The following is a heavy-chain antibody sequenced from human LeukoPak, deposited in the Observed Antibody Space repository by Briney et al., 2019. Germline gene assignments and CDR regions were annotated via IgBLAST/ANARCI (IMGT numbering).Heavy chain of an antibody. CDR3: AREDSNSYGSGSYYNDDC. CDR2: ISGDGSST. J-gene: IGHJ4*02. CDR1: GFTFKNYA. D-gene: IGHD3-10*01. Sequence: GGSLRLSCTASGFTFKNYAMSWVRQAPGKGLEWVSAISGDGSSTYYADSVKGRFTISRDNSRNTLYLQVDSLRAEDTAVYYCAREDSNSYGSGSYYNDDCWGQGTLVTVSS. V-gene: IGHV3-23*01.